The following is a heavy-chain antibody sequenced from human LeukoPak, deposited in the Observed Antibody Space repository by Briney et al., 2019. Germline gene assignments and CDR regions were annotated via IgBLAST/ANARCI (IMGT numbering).Heavy chain of an antibody. CDR3: VRDLGGRSGH. CDR2: INEDGSTT. J-gene: IGHJ4*02. Sequence: GGSLRLSCAASGFTFSSNWMHRVRQAPGKGLVWVSRINEDGSTTNYADSVKGRSTIFGDNAKNTLYLQMNSLRAEDTAVYYCVRDLGGRSGHWGQGTLVTVSS. V-gene: IGHV3-74*01. CDR1: GFTFSSNW. D-gene: IGHD1-26*01.